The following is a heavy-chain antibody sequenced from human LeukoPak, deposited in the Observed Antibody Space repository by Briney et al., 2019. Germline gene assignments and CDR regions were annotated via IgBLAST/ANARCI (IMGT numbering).Heavy chain of an antibody. D-gene: IGHD4-23*01. V-gene: IGHV5-51*01. Sequence: GESLKISCEGSGYEFTSYWIAWVRQLPGKGLEWMGITHPGDSDTRYSPSFQGQVTISADKSTNTAYLQWSSLRSEDTAVYYCARAGNSEGGFDYWGQGTLVTVSS. CDR1: GYEFTSYW. CDR2: THPGDSDT. J-gene: IGHJ4*02. CDR3: ARAGNSEGGFDY.